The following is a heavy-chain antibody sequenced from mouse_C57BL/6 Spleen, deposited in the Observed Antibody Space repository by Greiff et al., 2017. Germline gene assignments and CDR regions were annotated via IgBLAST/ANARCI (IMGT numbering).Heavy chain of an antibody. CDR1: GFTFSDYY. V-gene: IGHV5-16*01. CDR2: INYDGSST. D-gene: IGHD2-2*01. J-gene: IGHJ1*03. Sequence: EVKLVESEGGLVQPGSSMKLSCTASGFTFSDYYMAWVRQVPEKGLEWVANINYDGSSTYYLDSLKSRFIISRDNAKNILYLQMSSLKSEDTATYYCAREVTTTVYWYFDVWGTGTTVTVSS. CDR3: AREVTTTVYWYFDV.